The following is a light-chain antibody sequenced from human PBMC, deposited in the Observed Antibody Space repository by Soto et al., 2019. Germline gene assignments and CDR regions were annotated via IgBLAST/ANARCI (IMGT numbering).Light chain of an antibody. V-gene: IGKV3-11*01. CDR1: QSVSSY. J-gene: IGKJ2*01. CDR3: QQRSNWPLT. CDR2: DAS. Sequence: EIVLTQSPATLSLSPGERATLSCRASQSVSSYLAWYQQKPGQAPRLLIYDASNRATDIPARFSGSGSGTYFNLTISSLEPEDFAVYYCQQRSNWPLTFGQGTKLEIK.